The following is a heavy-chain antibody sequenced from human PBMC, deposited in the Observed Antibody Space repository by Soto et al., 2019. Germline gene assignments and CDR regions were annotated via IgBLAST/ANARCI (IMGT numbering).Heavy chain of an antibody. CDR3: AKHLWFGESVFDP. D-gene: IGHD3-10*01. CDR1: GFTFSSYG. V-gene: IGHV3-23*01. Sequence: GGSLRLSCAASGFTFSSYGMSWVRQAPRKGLEWVSTIRGSADSANYADSVKGRFTISRDNSKNMLYLQMNSLRADDTAVYYCAKHLWFGESVFDPWGQGTLVTVSS. CDR2: IRGSADSA. J-gene: IGHJ5*02.